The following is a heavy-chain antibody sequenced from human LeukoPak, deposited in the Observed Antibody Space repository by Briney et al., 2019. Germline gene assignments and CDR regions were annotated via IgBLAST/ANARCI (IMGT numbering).Heavy chain of an antibody. J-gene: IGHJ4*02. CDR1: GGSVSSGSYY. Sequence: PSETLSLTCTVSGGSVSSGSYYWSWIRQPPGKGPEWIGYIYYSGSTNYNPSLKSRVTISVDTSKNQFSLKLSSVTAADTAVYYCARGRTISSSSWPLYDYWGQGTLVTVSS. D-gene: IGHD6-13*01. CDR3: ARGRTISSSSWPLYDY. CDR2: IYYSGST. V-gene: IGHV4-61*01.